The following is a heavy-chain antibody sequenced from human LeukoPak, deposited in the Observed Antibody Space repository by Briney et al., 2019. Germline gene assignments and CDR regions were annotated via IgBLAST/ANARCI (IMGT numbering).Heavy chain of an antibody. D-gene: IGHD1-26*01. Sequence: GGSLRLSCAASGFTFSSHYMTWVRQAPGKGLEWVANIKQDSSDRFYVDSVGGRFTISRDNAKNSLYLQMNSLRAEDTAVYYCARESNSGGDAFDIWGPGTMVTVSS. CDR1: GFTFSSHY. CDR2: IKQDSSDR. CDR3: ARESNSGGDAFDI. V-gene: IGHV3-7*01. J-gene: IGHJ3*02.